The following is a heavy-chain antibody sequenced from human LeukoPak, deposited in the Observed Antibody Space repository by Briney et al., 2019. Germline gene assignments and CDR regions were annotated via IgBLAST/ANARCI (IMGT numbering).Heavy chain of an antibody. D-gene: IGHD3-10*01. CDR2: ISGSGGST. CDR1: GFTFSNYA. CDR3: AKDTLWFGEGAQG. Sequence: PGGSLRLSCAASGFTFSNYAMSWVRQAPGKGLEWVSAISGSGGSTYYADSVKGRFTISRDNSKNTLFLQMNSLRAEDTVVYYCAKDTLWFGEGAQGWGQGTLVTVSS. V-gene: IGHV3-23*01. J-gene: IGHJ4*02.